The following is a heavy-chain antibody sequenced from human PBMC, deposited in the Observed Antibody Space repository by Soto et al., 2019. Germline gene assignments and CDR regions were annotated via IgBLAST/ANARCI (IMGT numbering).Heavy chain of an antibody. D-gene: IGHD3-10*01. Sequence: PGGSLRLSCAASGFTVSSNYMSWVRQAPGKGLEWVSVIYSGGSTYYADSVKGRFTISRHNSKNTLYLQMNSLRAEDTAVYYCARVGLGDGGSGKPAAFDIWGHGTMVPVS. V-gene: IGHV3-53*04. CDR2: IYSGGST. J-gene: IGHJ3*02. CDR1: GFTVSSNY. CDR3: ARVGLGDGGSGKPAAFDI.